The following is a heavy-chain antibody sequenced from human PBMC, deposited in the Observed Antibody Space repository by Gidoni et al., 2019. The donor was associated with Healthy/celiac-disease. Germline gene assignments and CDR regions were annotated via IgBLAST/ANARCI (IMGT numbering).Heavy chain of an antibody. CDR2: IWYDGSNK. CDR1: GFTLSSYG. J-gene: IGHJ4*02. V-gene: IGHV3-33*01. D-gene: IGHD3-22*01. Sequence: QVQLVESGGGVVQPGRSLRLSCAASGFTLSSYGMHWVRQAPGKGLEWVAVIWYDGSNKYYADSVKGRFTISRDNSKNTLYLQMNSLRAEDTAVYYCASDPTGYYDSSGLDYWGQGTLVTVSS. CDR3: ASDPTGYYDSSGLDY.